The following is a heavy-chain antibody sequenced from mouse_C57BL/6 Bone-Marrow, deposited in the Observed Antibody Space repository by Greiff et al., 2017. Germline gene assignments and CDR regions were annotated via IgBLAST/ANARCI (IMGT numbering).Heavy chain of an antibody. D-gene: IGHD6-1*01. CDR2: IDPEDGDT. Sequence: EVMLVESGAELVRPGASVKLSCTASGFNIKDYYMHWVKQRPEQGLEWIGRIDPEDGDTDYAAKFQGKATMTADTSSNTAYLQLSSLTSEDTAVYSCTTWGLWGAKGYFDVWGTGTTVTVSS. J-gene: IGHJ1*03. V-gene: IGHV14-1*01. CDR3: TTWGLWGAKGYFDV. CDR1: GFNIKDYY.